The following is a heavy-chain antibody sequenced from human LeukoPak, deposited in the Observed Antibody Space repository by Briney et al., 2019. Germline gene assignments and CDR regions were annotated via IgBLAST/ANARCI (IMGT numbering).Heavy chain of an antibody. CDR3: ATGKRGPRPFDY. J-gene: IGHJ4*02. CDR2: ISGSGGST. V-gene: IGHV3-23*01. D-gene: IGHD3-10*01. CDR1: GITFSDYY. Sequence: GGSLRLSCAASGITFSDYYMSWVRQAPGKGLEWVSGISGSGGSTYYADSVKGRFTISRDNSKNTLYLQMNNLRAEDTAVYYCATGKRGPRPFDYWGQGTLVTVSS.